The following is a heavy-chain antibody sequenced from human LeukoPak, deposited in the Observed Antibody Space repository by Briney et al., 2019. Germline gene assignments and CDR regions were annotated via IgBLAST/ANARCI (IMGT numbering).Heavy chain of an antibody. V-gene: IGHV4-59*01. CDR1: GGSISSYY. Sequence: SETLSLTCTVSGGSISSYYWSWIRQPPGKGLEWIGYIYYSGSTNYNPSLKSRVTISVDTSKNQFSLKLSSVTAADTAVYYCARALGTTVTRATFLDYWGQGTLVTVSS. CDR3: ARALGTTVTRATFLDY. CDR2: IYYSGST. J-gene: IGHJ4*02. D-gene: IGHD4-17*01.